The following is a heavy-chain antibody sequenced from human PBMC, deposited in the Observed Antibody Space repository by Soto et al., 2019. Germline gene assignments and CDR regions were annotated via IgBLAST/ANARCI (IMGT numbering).Heavy chain of an antibody. V-gene: IGHV2-5*02. Sequence: QITLKESGPTLVKPTQTLTLTCTFAGFSFSTSGVGVGWIRQPPGKALEWLALIYWDDDKRYSPSLKTRLTITKDTSKKHVVLTMTNVDPVDTATYYCAHSRGGGNSAWFDPWGQGTLVTVSS. D-gene: IGHD2-21*02. CDR2: IYWDDDK. CDR3: AHSRGGGNSAWFDP. J-gene: IGHJ5*02. CDR1: GFSFSTSGVG.